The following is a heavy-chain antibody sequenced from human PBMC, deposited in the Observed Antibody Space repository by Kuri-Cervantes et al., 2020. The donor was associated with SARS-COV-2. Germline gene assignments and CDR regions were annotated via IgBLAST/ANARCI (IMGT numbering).Heavy chain of an antibody. CDR3: ARGEGIVLVVYALAFDI. CDR1: GGSFSGYY. Sequence: SETLSLTCAVYGGSFSGYYWSWIRQPPGRGLEWIGEINHSGRTNYNPSLQSRVTISVDTSKNQFSLKLSSVTAADTAVSYCARGEGIVLVVYALAFDIWGQGTMVTVSS. D-gene: IGHD2-8*02. V-gene: IGHV4-34*01. J-gene: IGHJ3*02. CDR2: INHSGRT.